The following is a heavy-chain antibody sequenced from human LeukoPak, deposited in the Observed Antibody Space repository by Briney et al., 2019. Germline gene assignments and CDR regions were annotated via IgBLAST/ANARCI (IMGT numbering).Heavy chain of an antibody. J-gene: IGHJ4*02. Sequence: PSETLSLTCAVYGGSFSGYYWSWIRQPPGKGLEWIGEINHSGSTNYNPSLKSRVTISVDTSKNQFSLKLSSVTAADTAVYYCARGTPDRDWGQGTLVTVSS. V-gene: IGHV4-34*01. CDR2: INHSGST. CDR1: GGSFSGYY. CDR3: ARGTPDRD.